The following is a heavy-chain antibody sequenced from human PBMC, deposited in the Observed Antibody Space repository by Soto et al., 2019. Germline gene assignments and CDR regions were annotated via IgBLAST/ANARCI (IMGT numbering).Heavy chain of an antibody. CDR1: GYPFTSYY. D-gene: IGHD2-15*01. J-gene: IGHJ4*02. CDR3: ARGAEIVVVVAADFDY. CDR2: INPSGGST. V-gene: IGHV1-46*01. Sequence: RASVKVSCKASGYPFTSYYMHWVRQAPGQGLEWMGIINPSGGSTSYAQKFQGRVTMTRDTSTSTVYMELSSLRSEDTAVYYCARGAEIVVVVAADFDYWGQGTLVTVSS.